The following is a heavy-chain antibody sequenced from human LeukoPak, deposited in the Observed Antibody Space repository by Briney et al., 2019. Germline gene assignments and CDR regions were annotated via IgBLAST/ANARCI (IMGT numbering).Heavy chain of an antibody. CDR1: GFTFSSHA. Sequence: GGSLRLSCAAAGFTFSSHAMSWVRQAPGKGLEWVSYISSSSGTIYYADSLKGRFTISRDNAKNSLYLQMNSLRVNDTAVYYCARDLDVAVAGLFDYWGQGTLVTVSS. D-gene: IGHD6-19*01. CDR2: ISSSSGTI. CDR3: ARDLDVAVAGLFDY. J-gene: IGHJ4*02. V-gene: IGHV3-48*01.